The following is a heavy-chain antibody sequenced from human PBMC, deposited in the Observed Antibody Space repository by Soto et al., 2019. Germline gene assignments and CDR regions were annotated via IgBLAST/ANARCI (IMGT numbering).Heavy chain of an antibody. CDR3: ARPDFGEYWYFDL. CDR2: IIPALATA. V-gene: IGHV1-69*08. J-gene: IGHJ2*01. CDR1: GGTFSSHT. Sequence: QDQLVQSGAEVKKPGSSVKVSCKASGGTFSSHTFSWVRQAPGQGVEWLGRIIPALATASYAQTFQGTVAITADESAITVYMELTSLRSEDTSVYYCARPDFGEYWYFDLWRCGTLVSVSS. D-gene: IGHD4-17*01.